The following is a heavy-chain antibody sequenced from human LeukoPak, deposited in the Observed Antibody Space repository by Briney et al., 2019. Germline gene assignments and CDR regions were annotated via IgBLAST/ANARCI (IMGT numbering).Heavy chain of an antibody. J-gene: IGHJ4*02. V-gene: IGHV4-59*01. CDR3: ARIFND. CDR2: ISDSGIT. Sequence: SETLSLTCTVPGGSISSYYWSWFRQPPGKGLEFIGYISDSGITNYNPSLQSRLIMSLDTSKNQLSLKLTSVTAADTAVYYCARIFNDWGQGTLVTVSS. CDR1: GGSISSYY.